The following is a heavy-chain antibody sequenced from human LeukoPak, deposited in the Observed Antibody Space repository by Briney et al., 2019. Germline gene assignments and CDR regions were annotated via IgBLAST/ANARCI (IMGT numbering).Heavy chain of an antibody. V-gene: IGHV3-74*01. CDR2: INNDGSAT. D-gene: IGHD1-26*01. CDR1: GFTLSCSW. J-gene: IGHJ4*02. CDR3: VKVRGRARVGYFDY. Sequence: GGSLTLSYAASGFTLSCSWIHCAGQPPGKGRVCVSSINNDGSATDYAESVKGRFSISRDNAKNTLYLQMNSLRVEDTAIYYCVKVRGRARVGYFDYWGQGTLVTVSS.